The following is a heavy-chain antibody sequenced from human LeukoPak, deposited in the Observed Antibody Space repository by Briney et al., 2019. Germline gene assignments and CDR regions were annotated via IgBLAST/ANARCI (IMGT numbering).Heavy chain of an antibody. CDR3: ARDHRQWELPDYFDY. D-gene: IGHD1-26*01. CDR2: IYTSGST. CDR1: GGSISSGSYY. J-gene: IGHJ4*02. Sequence: SETLSLTCTVSGGSISSGSYYWSWIRQPAGKGLEWIGRIYTSGSTNYNPSLKSRVTISVDTSKNQFSLKLSSVTAADTAVYYCARDHRQWELPDYFDYWGQGTLVTVSS. V-gene: IGHV4-61*02.